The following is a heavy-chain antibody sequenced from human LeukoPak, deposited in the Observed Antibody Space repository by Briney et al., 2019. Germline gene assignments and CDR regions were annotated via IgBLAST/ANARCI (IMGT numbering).Heavy chain of an antibody. CDR3: VKEKMTSWFFDY. V-gene: IGHV3-30*18. CDR2: ISYDGSNY. D-gene: IGHD2-2*01. Sequence: GGSLRLSCAASGFTFSSYGMHWVRQAPGKGLEWVAVISYDGSNYYYADSVKGRFSISRDDSKNTLYLQMNSLRAEDTAVYYCVKEKMTSWFFDYWGKGTLVTVSS. J-gene: IGHJ4*02. CDR1: GFTFSSYG.